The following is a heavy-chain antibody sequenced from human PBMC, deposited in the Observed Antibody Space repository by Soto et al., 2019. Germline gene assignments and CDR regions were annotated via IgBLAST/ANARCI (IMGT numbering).Heavy chain of an antibody. J-gene: IGHJ1*01. CDR2: FYYSGIT. D-gene: IGHD1-26*01. Sequence: QVQLQESGPGLVKPSETLVLTCTVSGGSVLSGNYYWSWIRQPPGKGLEWIGYFYYSGITHYNPSLKNRVTISVDTSKNQFSLKLTYVTAADTAVYYCAVPPPWEPRPFQQWGQGNMVTVSS. CDR3: AVPPPWEPRPFQQ. V-gene: IGHV4-61*01. CDR1: GGSVLSGNYY.